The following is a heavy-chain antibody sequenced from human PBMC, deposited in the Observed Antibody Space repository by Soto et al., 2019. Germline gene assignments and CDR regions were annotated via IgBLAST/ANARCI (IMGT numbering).Heavy chain of an antibody. D-gene: IGHD2-21*01. CDR2: IYHSGRA. J-gene: IGHJ4*02. Sequence: QVQLQESGPGLVKPSGTLSLTCSISGESITNDRWWSWVRQSPGQGLEWIGEIYHSGRAHYNPSLKTRLIISVDKSKNSFSLTLSSVTAADTAVYYCTANGFYSLAYWGQGSLVTVSS. CDR1: GESITNDRW. CDR3: TANGFYSLAY. V-gene: IGHV4-4*02.